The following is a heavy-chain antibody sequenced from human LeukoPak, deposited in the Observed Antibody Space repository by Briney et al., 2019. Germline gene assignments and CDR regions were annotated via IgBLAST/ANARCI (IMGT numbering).Heavy chain of an antibody. CDR1: GYTFTGYY. D-gene: IGHD3-22*01. V-gene: IGHV1-2*02. CDR2: INPNSGGT. CDR3: ARGRVGTYYYDSSGYSEADY. Sequence: ASVKVSCKASGYTFTGYYMHWVRQAPGQGLEWMGWINPNSGGTNYAQKFQGRVTMTRDTSISTAYMELSRLRSDDTAVYYCARGRVGTYYYDSSGYSEADYWGQGTLVTVPS. J-gene: IGHJ4*02.